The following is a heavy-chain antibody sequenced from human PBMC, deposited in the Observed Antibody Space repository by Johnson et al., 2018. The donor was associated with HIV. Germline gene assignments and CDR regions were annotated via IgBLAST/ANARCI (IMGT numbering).Heavy chain of an antibody. D-gene: IGHD3-10*01. V-gene: IGHV3-74*01. Sequence: VQLVESGGGLVQPGGSLRLSCAASGFTFSSYLMHWVRQAPGKGLVWVSRINSDGSSTSYADSVKGRFTISRDNAKNTLYLQMNSLRAEDTAVYYCTTDWGLWFGELLHDAVDIWGQGTMVTVSS. CDR1: GFTFSSYL. CDR3: TTDWGLWFGELLHDAVDI. CDR2: INSDGSST. J-gene: IGHJ3*02.